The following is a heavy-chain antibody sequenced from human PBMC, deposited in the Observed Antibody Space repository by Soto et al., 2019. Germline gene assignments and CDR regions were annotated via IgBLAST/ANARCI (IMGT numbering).Heavy chain of an antibody. D-gene: IGHD3-10*01. CDR3: ARPLYGSGSVWFDP. CDR1: GFTFSGYW. CDR2: IKEDGSEK. J-gene: IGHJ5*02. V-gene: IGHV3-7*03. Sequence: RGSLRLSCSASGFTFSGYWMTWFRQAPGKGLEWVANIKEDGSEKYYVDSVKGRFTISRDNPKNSLYLQMNSLRADDTAVYYCARPLYGSGSVWFDPWGQGTLVTVSS.